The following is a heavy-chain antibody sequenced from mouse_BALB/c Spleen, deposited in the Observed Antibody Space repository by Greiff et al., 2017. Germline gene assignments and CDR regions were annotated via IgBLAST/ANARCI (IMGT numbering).Heavy chain of an antibody. J-gene: IGHJ4*01. Sequence: DVMLVESGGGLVKPGGSLKLSCAASGFAFSSYDMSWVRQTPEKRLEWVAYISSGGGSTYYPDTVKGRFTISRDNAKNTLYLQMSSLKSEDTAMYYCARHRRAVSSMDYWGQGTSVTVSS. D-gene: IGHD3-3*01. CDR2: ISSGGGST. CDR1: GFAFSSYD. V-gene: IGHV5-12-1*01. CDR3: ARHRRAVSSMDY.